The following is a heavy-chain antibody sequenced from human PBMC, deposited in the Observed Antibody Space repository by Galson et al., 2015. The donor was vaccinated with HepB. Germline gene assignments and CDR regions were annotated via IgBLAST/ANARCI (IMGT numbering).Heavy chain of an antibody. CDR2: INSDGSST. J-gene: IGHJ4*02. V-gene: IGHV3-74*01. CDR1: GFTLSSYN. CDR3: ARGYEGSYRFDY. D-gene: IGHD1-26*01. Sequence: SLRLSCAASGFTLSSYNMDWVRQAPGKGLVWVSRINSDGSSTSYADSVKGRFTISRDSAKNTLYLQMDSLRAEDTAVYYCARGYEGSYRFDYGGQGTLVSVSS.